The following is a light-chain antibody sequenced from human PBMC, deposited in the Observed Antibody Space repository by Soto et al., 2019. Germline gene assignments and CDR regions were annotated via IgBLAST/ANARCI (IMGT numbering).Light chain of an antibody. Sequence: AIQMTQSPSSLSASVGDRVTITCRASQGIRSDLDWYQQKPGKAPKLLIYGASNLQSGVPSRFSGSGSGAVFTLTISSLQPEDFETYYCLQDFNYPWSFGQGTKVDIK. CDR1: QGIRSD. V-gene: IGKV1-6*01. CDR2: GAS. CDR3: LQDFNYPWS. J-gene: IGKJ1*01.